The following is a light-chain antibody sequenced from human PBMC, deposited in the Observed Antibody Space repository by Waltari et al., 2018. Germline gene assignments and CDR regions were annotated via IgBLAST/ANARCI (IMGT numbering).Light chain of an antibody. J-gene: IGKJ2*01. V-gene: IGKV1-33*01. CDR3: LQYNNLPYT. CDR1: QDVKNF. CDR2: GVS. Sequence: DIQMTQSPASLSASVTDRVTITCQASQDVKNFLNWYRQKPGRAPELLNSGVSNLETGVPLRFSGSGSGTHFTLTISSLQPDDFGTYFCLQYNNLPYTFGQGTKVEIK.